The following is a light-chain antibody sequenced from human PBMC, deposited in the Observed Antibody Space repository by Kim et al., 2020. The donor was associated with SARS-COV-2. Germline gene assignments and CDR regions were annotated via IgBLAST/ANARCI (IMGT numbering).Light chain of an antibody. V-gene: IGLV1-40*01. J-gene: IGLJ3*02. CDR3: QSYDSSLSQVV. Sequence: QSILTQPPSVSGAPGQRVTISCTGSGSNIGAGYDVHWYRQLPGTAPKLLIYNNNNRPSGVPDRFSGSKSVTSASLAITGLQAEDGADYYCQSYDSSLSQVVFGGGTQLTVL. CDR2: NNN. CDR1: GSNIGAGYD.